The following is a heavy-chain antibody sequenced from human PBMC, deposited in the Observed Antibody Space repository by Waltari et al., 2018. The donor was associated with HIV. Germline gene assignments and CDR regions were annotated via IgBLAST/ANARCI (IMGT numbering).Heavy chain of an antibody. CDR2: ISSSSNFI. V-gene: IGHV3-21*01. Sequence: EVHLVESGGGLVKRGGSLRLPRAASGFSFRCLSMNWVRQAPGKGLEWVSSISSSSNFIYYADSVKGRFTISRDNAKNSLYLQMNSLRAEDTAVYYCARDGGSPPNRWFDPWGQGTLVTVSS. J-gene: IGHJ5*02. CDR3: ARDGGSPPNRWFDP. CDR1: GFSFRCLS. D-gene: IGHD1-26*01.